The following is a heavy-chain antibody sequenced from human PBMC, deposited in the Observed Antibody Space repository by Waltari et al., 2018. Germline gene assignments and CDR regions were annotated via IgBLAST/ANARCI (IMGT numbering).Heavy chain of an antibody. V-gene: IGHV4-4*07. J-gene: IGHJ5*02. D-gene: IGHD2-2*02. CDR1: GGSIIRYY. CDR2: IYTPGGT. Sequence: VQLQESGPGLLKPPETLSLSCTFSGGSIIRYYWVWLRQPAGKGLEWTGHIYTPGGTTYNPSLKSPVTMSGDTSKNQASLKLSSVTAAETAVYDCARENRLGVVLASIWPAHYNRFDPWGQGTLVTVSS. CDR3: ARENRLGVVLASIWPAHYNRFDP.